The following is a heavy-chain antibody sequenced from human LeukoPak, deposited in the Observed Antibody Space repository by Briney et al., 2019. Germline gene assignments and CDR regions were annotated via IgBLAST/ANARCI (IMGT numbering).Heavy chain of an antibody. J-gene: IGHJ4*02. CDR3: ARQLLGYCSSTSCYLGSGFDY. D-gene: IGHD2-2*01. Sequence: PSETLSLTCAVYGGSFSGYYWSWIRQPPGKGLEWIGEINHSGSTNYNPSLKSPVTISVDTSNNQCSLKLSSVTAADTAVYYCARQLLGYCSSTSCYLGSGFDYWGQGTLVTVSS. CDR1: GGSFSGYY. CDR2: INHSGST. V-gene: IGHV4-34*01.